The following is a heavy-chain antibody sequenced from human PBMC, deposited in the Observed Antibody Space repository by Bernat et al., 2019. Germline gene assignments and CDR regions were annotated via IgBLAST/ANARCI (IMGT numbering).Heavy chain of an antibody. Sequence: EVQLVESGGGLVQPGGSLRLPCAASGFAFSNYEMNWVRQAPGKGLEWLSYIETDGSRTYYAGPVKGRFTISRDNAKDSLYLHMNSLRAEDTAVYCSAIWFRACTTSLSYFELWGHGNLVAVSS. CDR1: GFAFSNYE. CDR3: AIWFRACTTSLSYFEL. CDR2: IETDGSRT. D-gene: IGHD2/OR15-2a*01. V-gene: IGHV3-48*03. J-gene: IGHJ2*01.